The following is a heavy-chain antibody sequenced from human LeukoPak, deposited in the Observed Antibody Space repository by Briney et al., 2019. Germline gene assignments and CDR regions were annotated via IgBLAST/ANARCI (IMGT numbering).Heavy chain of an antibody. Sequence: GGSLRLSCAASGFTFSSYSMNWVRQAPGKGLEWVSSISSSSSYIYYADSVKGRFTISRDNAKNSLYLQMNSLRAEDTAVYYCARDLSSGWDRGGFGHWGQGTLVTVSS. CDR3: ARDLSSGWDRGGFGH. V-gene: IGHV3-21*01. CDR2: ISSSSSYI. CDR1: GFTFSSYS. D-gene: IGHD6-19*01. J-gene: IGHJ4*02.